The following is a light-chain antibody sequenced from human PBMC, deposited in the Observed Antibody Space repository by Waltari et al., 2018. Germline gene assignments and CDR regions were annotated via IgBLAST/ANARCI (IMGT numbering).Light chain of an antibody. CDR2: GAS. J-gene: IGKJ4*01. Sequence: EIVMTQSPGTLSVSPGEGATLSCRASQSVSSKVAWYQQRPSQAPRLLIFGASTRATGIPARFSGSESGTEFTLTISSLQSEDSGVYFCQQYTTRPLTFGGGTKVEI. CDR1: QSVSSK. V-gene: IGKV3-15*01. CDR3: QQYTTRPLT.